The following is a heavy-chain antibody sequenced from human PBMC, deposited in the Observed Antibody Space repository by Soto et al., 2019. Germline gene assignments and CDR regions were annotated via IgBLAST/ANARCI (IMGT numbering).Heavy chain of an antibody. D-gene: IGHD3-16*02. CDR2: IVPSLDTT. Sequence: GASVQVSCKASGGTFSSSGFRWVGQAAGQGLEWMGMIVPSLDTTKYAQKFQARVTSTADEVTSTAYMEWRSLRSEDTAVYYCARGPQPRYTADPYAVDVWGQGTRVTVSS. V-gene: IGHV1-69*11. CDR3: ARGPQPRYTADPYAVDV. CDR1: GGTFSSSG. J-gene: IGHJ6*02.